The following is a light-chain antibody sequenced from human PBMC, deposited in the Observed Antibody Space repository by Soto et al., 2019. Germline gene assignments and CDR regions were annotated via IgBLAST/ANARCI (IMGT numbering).Light chain of an antibody. Sequence: QSALTQPASVSGSPGQSITISCTGTSSDVGGYNYVSWYQQHPGKAPKVMIYDVSNRPSGVSNRFSGSKSGNTASLTISGLQAEDEADYYCNSYTSSSTLPYVFGTGTKVIVL. CDR3: NSYTSSSTLPYV. J-gene: IGLJ1*01. CDR2: DVS. V-gene: IGLV2-14*01. CDR1: SSDVGGYNY.